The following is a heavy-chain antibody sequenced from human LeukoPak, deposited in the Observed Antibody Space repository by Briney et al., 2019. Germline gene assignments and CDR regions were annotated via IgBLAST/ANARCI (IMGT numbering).Heavy chain of an antibody. V-gene: IGHV4-59*01. CDR3: ARVRRYCGGDCSPNWFDP. J-gene: IGHJ5*02. D-gene: IGHD2-21*02. Sequence: PSETLSLTCTVSGGSISSYYWSWIRQPPGKGLEWIGYIYYSGSTNYNPSLKSRVTISVDTSKNQFSLKLSSVTAADTAVYYCARVRRYCGGDCSPNWFDPWGQGTLVTVSS. CDR2: IYYSGST. CDR1: GGSISSYY.